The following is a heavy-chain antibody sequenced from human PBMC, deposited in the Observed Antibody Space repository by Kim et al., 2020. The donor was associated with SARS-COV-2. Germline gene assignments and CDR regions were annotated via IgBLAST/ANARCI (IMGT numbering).Heavy chain of an antibody. J-gene: IGHJ6*02. CDR1: GFTFSSYA. Sequence: GGSLRLSCAASGFTFSSYAMSWVRQAPGKGLEWVSTISGSGDSTYYADSVKGRFTISRDKSKNTLYLQMNSLRAGDTAVYYCARRLTLLRGYSYGYWGMDVWGQGTTVTVSS. V-gene: IGHV3-23*01. CDR3: ARRLTLLRGYSYGYWGMDV. CDR2: ISGSGDST. D-gene: IGHD5-18*01.